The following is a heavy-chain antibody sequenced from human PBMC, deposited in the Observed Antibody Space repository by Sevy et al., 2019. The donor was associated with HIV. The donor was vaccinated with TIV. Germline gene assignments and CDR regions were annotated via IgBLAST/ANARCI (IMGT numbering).Heavy chain of an antibody. CDR2: INPNSGGT. D-gene: IGHD3-3*02. J-gene: IGHJ3*02. CDR3: ARSISAGNPDAFGI. Sequence: ASVKVSCKASGYTFTGYYMHWVRQAPGQGLEWMGWINPNSGGTNYAQKFQGRVTMTRDTSISTAYMELSRLRSDDTAMYYCARSISAGNPDAFGIWGQGTMVTVSS. CDR1: GYTFTGYY. V-gene: IGHV1-2*02.